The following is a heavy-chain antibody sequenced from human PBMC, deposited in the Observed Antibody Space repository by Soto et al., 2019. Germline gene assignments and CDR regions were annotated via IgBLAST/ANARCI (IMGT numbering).Heavy chain of an antibody. V-gene: IGHV3-21*01. CDR3: ARDPRLLRFLEWLPYYFDY. Sequence: GGSLRLSCAASGFTFSSYSMNWVRQAPGKGLEWVSSISSSSSHIYYADSVKGRFTISRDNAKNSLYLQMNSLRAEDTAVYYCARDPRLLRFLEWLPYYFDYWGQGT. CDR1: GFTFSSYS. D-gene: IGHD3-3*01. CDR2: ISSSSSHI. J-gene: IGHJ4*02.